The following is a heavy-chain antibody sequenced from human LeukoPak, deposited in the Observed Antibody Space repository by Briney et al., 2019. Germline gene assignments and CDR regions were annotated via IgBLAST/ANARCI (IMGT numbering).Heavy chain of an antibody. V-gene: IGHV4-31*03. CDR1: GGSISSGGYY. CDR3: ARTDSSGYLNYFDY. Sequence: PSETLSLTCTVSGGSISSGGYYWSWIRQHPGKGLEWIGYIYYSGSTYYNPSLKSRVTISVDTSKTQFSLKLSSVTAADTAVYYCARTDSSGYLNYFDYWGQGTLVTV. D-gene: IGHD3-22*01. J-gene: IGHJ4*02. CDR2: IYYSGST.